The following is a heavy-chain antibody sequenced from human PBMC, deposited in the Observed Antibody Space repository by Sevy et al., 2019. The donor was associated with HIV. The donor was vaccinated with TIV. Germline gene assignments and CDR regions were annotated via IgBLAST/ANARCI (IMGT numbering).Heavy chain of an antibody. CDR1: RFTFSDYA. CDR3: AWVGVETTPRYQASFYMDV. Sequence: GGSLRLSCAISRFTFSDYAMSWVRQAPGKGLEWVSAIPGRGGATYYADSVKGRFTISRDNSKKTLSLQMNSLIAEETDVYYCAWVGVETTPRYQASFYMDVWGRGTTVTASS. J-gene: IGHJ6*03. CDR2: IPGRGGAT. V-gene: IGHV3-23*01. D-gene: IGHD3-10*01.